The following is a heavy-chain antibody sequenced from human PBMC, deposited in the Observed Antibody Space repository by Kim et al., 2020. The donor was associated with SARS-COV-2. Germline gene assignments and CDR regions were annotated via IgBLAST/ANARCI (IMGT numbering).Heavy chain of an antibody. CDR3: ARLHGSGLFDL. Sequence: TNYAQKFQGWVTMTRDTSISTAYMELSRLRSDDTAVYYCARLHGSGLFDLWGRGTLVTVSS. CDR2: T. J-gene: IGHJ2*01. V-gene: IGHV1-2*04. D-gene: IGHD3-10*01.